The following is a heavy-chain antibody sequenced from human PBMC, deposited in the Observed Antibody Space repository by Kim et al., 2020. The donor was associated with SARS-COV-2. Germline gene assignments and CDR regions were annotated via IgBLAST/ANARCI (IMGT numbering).Heavy chain of an antibody. CDR1: GGSISSYY. V-gene: IGHV4-59*01. CDR3: ARGPHRAYDSSGPFS. J-gene: IGHJ5*02. D-gene: IGHD3-22*01. CDR2: IYYSGST. Sequence: SETLSLTCTVSGGSISSYYWSWIRQPPGKGLEWIGYIYYSGSTNYNPSLKSRVTISVDTSKNQFSLKLSSVTAADTAVYYCARGPHRAYDSSGPFSWGQGTLVTVSS.